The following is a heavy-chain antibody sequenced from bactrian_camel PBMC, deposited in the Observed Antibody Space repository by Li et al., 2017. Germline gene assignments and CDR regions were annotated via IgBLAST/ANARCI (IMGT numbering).Heavy chain of an antibody. Sequence: VQLVESGGDSVQAGGSLGLSCAASGYRYSPNCMGWFRQAPGKERERVAAIEDDGSANYADSVKGRFTISKDNAKNTLYLQMNMLKPEDTAMYYCAADPGGRVAGFPKWPGPEALGLYWGHGTQVTVS. CDR1: GYRYSPNC. J-gene: IGHJ4*01. CDR2: IEDDGSA. V-gene: IGHV3S53*01. D-gene: IGHD6*01. CDR3: AADPGGRVAGFPKWPGPEALGLY.